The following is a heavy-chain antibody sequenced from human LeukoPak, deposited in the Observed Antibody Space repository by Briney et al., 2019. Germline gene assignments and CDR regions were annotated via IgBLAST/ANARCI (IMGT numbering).Heavy chain of an antibody. CDR1: GGSFSGYY. J-gene: IGHJ4*02. CDR2: INHRGST. D-gene: IGHD3-10*01. V-gene: IGHV4-34*01. CDR3: ARGRYYGSGKRYYFDY. Sequence: SETLSLTCAVYGGSFSGYYWSWIRQPPGKGLEWIGEINHRGSTNYNPSLKSRVTISVDTSKNQFSLKLSSVTAADTAVYYCARGRYYGSGKRYYFDYWGQGTLVTVSS.